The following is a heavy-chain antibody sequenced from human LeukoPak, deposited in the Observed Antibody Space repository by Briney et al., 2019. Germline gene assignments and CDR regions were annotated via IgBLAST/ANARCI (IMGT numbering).Heavy chain of an antibody. CDR2: INPSGGST. Sequence: ASVKVSCRASGYTFTSYYMHWVRQAPGQGLEWMGIINPSGGSTSYAQKFQGRVTMTRDTSTSTVYMELSSLRSEDTAVYYCARARPTNWYFDLWGRGTLVTVSS. D-gene: IGHD5-12*01. CDR1: GYTFTSYY. J-gene: IGHJ2*01. V-gene: IGHV1-46*01. CDR3: ARARPTNWYFDL.